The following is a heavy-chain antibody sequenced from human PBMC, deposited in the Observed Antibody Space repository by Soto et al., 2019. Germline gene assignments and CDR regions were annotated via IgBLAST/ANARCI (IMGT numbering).Heavy chain of an antibody. Sequence: PSQTLSLTCAISGYSVSSNIAAWNCIRQSPSRGLEWLGRTYYRSKCYNDYAVSVKSRITINPDTSKNQFSMQLNSVTPEDTAVYYCAREGIAADGTNFDYWGKGTLVTVS. CDR3: AREGIAADGTNFDY. CDR1: GYSVSSNIAA. D-gene: IGHD6-13*01. V-gene: IGHV6-1*01. CDR2: TYYRSKCYN. J-gene: IGHJ4*02.